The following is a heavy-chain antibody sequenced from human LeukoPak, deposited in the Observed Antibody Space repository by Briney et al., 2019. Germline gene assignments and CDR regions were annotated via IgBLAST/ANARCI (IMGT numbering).Heavy chain of an antibody. CDR1: GYNFAIYR. CDR3: ARRAPLRGDTFDI. CDR2: IYPGDSDI. Sequence: GESLRISCRASGYNFAIYRIGWVRQMPGKGLEWMGNIYPGDSDIKYNPSFQGQVTLSVDKSINTAYLQWSSLKASDTRTFYCARRAPLRGDTFDIWGQGTMVTVSS. V-gene: IGHV5-51*01. J-gene: IGHJ3*02. D-gene: IGHD3-16*01.